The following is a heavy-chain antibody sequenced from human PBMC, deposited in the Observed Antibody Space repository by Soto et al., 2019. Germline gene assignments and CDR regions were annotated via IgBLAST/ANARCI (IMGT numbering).Heavy chain of an antibody. CDR1: GFTLSRFG. D-gene: IGHD2-15*01. CDR3: ARDFIKGATYSGPSYYNMDV. V-gene: IGHV3-33*01. J-gene: IGHJ6*01. Sequence: GGSLRLSCAASGFTLSRFGVHWVRQAPGKGLEWVAVIRHDGSKTSFIDSVKGRFTISRDNHRNEVVLQMDSLRADDTAVYRCARDFIKGATYSGPSYYNMDVWGRGTKVTVSS. CDR2: IRHDGSKT.